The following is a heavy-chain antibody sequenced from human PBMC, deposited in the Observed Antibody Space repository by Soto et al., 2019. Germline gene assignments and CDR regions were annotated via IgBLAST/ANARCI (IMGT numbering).Heavy chain of an antibody. J-gene: IGHJ4*02. V-gene: IGHV3-23*01. D-gene: IGHD2-2*02. CDR2: ITSNGDST. Sequence: GGSLRLSCAAFGFDFNKYAMTWVRQAPGKGLQWVSSITSNGDSTYYADSVKGRFTTSRDNSKNTLYLQMNSLRADDTAVFYCAKDSPSYTTSPFYFDSWGQGTLVTVS. CDR1: GFDFNKYA. CDR3: AKDSPSYTTSPFYFDS.